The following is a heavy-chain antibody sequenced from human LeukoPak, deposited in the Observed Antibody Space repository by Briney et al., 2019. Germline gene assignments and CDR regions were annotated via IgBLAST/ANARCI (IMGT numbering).Heavy chain of an antibody. CDR2: INAGNGNT. CDR3: ARGGYDFWSGYYRSEKLSWFDP. V-gene: IGHV1-3*01. CDR1: GYTFTSYA. D-gene: IGHD3-3*01. Sequence: GASVKVSCKASGYTFTSYAMHWVRQAPGQRLEWMGWINAGNGNTKYSQKFQGRVTITRDTSASTAYMELSSLRSEDTAVYYCARGGYDFWSGYYRSEKLSWFDPWGQGTLVTVSS. J-gene: IGHJ5*02.